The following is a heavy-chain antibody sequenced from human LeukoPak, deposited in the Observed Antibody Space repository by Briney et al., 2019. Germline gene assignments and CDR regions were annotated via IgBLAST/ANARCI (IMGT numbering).Heavy chain of an antibody. D-gene: IGHD3-3*01. CDR3: ARERYYDFWSGPYFDY. Sequence: PSETLSLTCTVSGGSLNSYYWSWIRQPPGKGLEWIGYNYYSGITNYNPSLKSRVTISVDTSKNQFSLKLSSVTAADTAVYYCARERYYDFWSGPYFDYWGQGTLVTVSS. CDR1: GGSLNSYY. V-gene: IGHV4-59*12. J-gene: IGHJ4*02. CDR2: NYYSGIT.